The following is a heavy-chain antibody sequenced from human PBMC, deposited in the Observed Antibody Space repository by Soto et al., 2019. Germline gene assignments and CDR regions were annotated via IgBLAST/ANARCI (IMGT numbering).Heavy chain of an antibody. Sequence: AETLSLTCTVSGGSISSSSYYWGWIRQPPGKGLEWIGSIYYSGSTYYNPSLKSRVTISVDTSKNQFSLKLSSVTAADTAVYSCAPLLPGGYAGGTYFLSRGPNHLFDSSAQRTLVTVPS. CDR2: IYYSGST. D-gene: IGHD1-26*01. CDR1: GGSISSSSYY. J-gene: IGHJ4*02. V-gene: IGHV4-39*01. CDR3: APLLPGGYAGGTYFLSRGPNHLFDS.